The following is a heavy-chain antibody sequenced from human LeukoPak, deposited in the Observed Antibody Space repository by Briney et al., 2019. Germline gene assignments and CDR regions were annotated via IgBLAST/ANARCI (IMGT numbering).Heavy chain of an antibody. D-gene: IGHD3-9*01. CDR1: GLSVSSNY. J-gene: IGHJ4*02. CDR2: IYRDGSS. CDR3: ARSFYDILIGYYQYFDY. V-gene: IGHV3-66*01. Sequence: GGSLRLSCVASGLSVSSNYMSWVRQAPGKGLEWVSVIYRDGSSYYAESVKGRFTISRDNSKNTLYIQMNSLRAEDTAVYYCARSFYDILIGYYQYFDYSGQGTLVTVSS.